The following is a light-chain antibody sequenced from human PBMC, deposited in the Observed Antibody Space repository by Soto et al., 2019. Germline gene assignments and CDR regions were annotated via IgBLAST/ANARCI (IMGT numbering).Light chain of an antibody. CDR3: QVWDSSSDHVV. CDR2: YDS. Sequence: SYELTQPPSGSVAPGKTARITCGGNNIGSKSVHWYQQKPGQAPVLVIYYDSARPSGIPERFSGSNSGNTATLTISRVEAGDEADYYCQVWDSSSDHVVFGGGTKLTVL. V-gene: IGLV3-21*04. CDR1: NIGSKS. J-gene: IGLJ2*01.